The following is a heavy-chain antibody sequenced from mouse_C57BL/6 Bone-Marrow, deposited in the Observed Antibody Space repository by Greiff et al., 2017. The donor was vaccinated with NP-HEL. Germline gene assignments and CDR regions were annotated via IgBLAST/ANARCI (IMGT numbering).Heavy chain of an antibody. CDR1: GFSLSTSGMG. D-gene: IGHD3-2*02. CDR2: IYWDDDK. J-gene: IGHJ4*01. Sequence: QVQLKESGPGILQSSQTLSLTCSFSGFSLSTSGMGVSWIRQPSGKGLEWLAHIYWDDDKRYNPSLKSRLTISKDTSRNQVFLKITSVDTADTATYYCARTPQLRLRPYYYAMDYWGQGTSVTVSS. V-gene: IGHV8-12*01. CDR3: ARTPQLRLRPYYYAMDY.